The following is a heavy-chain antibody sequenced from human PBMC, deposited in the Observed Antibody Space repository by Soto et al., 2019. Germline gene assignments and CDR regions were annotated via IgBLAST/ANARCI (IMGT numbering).Heavy chain of an antibody. CDR2: INPSGGRT. CDR1: GYTFTSYY. J-gene: IGHJ4*02. D-gene: IGHD2-21*02. Sequence: SVKGSCKASGYTFTSYYMHWVRQAPVQGLEWMAMINPSGGRTKYAQIFQGRVTLTRDTSTGTVDMELSSLTSEDTAIYYCARGPSCGGDCYLFDYWGQGTQVTVSS. V-gene: IGHV1-46*01. CDR3: ARGPSCGGDCYLFDY.